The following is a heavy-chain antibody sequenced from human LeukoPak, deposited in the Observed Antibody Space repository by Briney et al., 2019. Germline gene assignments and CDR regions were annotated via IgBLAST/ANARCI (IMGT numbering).Heavy chain of an antibody. Sequence: GGSLRLSCAASGFTFSSYAMNWVRQAPGKGLEWVSTIIISGGSTYYADSVKGRFTISRDNSKNTLYLQMNSLRAEDTAVYYCAKAGYYYDSSGDYFDYWGQGTLVTVSP. J-gene: IGHJ4*02. V-gene: IGHV3-23*01. CDR3: AKAGYYYDSSGDYFDY. D-gene: IGHD3-22*01. CDR2: IIISGGST. CDR1: GFTFSSYA.